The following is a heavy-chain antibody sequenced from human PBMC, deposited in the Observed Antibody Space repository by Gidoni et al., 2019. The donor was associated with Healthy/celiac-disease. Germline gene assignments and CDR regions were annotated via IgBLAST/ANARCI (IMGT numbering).Heavy chain of an antibody. J-gene: IGHJ4*02. D-gene: IGHD4-17*01. CDR2: ISWNSGSI. CDR1: GFTFDDYA. CDR3: AKASGDLPDY. Sequence: EVQLVVSGGGLVHPGRSLGLSCAASGFTFDDYAMHWVRQAPGKGLEWVSGISWNSGSIGYADSVKGRFTISRDNAKNSLYLQMNSLRAEDTALYYCAKASGDLPDYWGQGTLVTVSS. V-gene: IGHV3-9*01.